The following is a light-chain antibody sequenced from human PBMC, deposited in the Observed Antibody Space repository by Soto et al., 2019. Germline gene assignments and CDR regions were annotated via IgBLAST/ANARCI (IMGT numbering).Light chain of an antibody. CDR1: PSARSS. J-gene: IGKJ1*01. CDR3: QQYDNWWT. Sequence: ETLMPQSPATLSVSPGERDTLSCSASPSARSSLAWYQQKPGQAPRLPLHGAPTRATGIPARSSGRGSWTEFTRTISSLQSAEFAVDYCQQYDNWWTFGRGIKVEIK. V-gene: IGKV3-15*01. CDR2: GAP.